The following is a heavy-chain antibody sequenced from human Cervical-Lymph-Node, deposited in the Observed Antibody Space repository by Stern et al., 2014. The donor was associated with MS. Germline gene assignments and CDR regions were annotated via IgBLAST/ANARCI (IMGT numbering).Heavy chain of an antibody. CDR3: TIDQGGIAVY. D-gene: IGHD6-19*01. Sequence: VHLVESGAEVKKPGSSVKVSCKASGGTFSMSTINWVRQAPGQGLEWMGGITPLFGTSNYAQKFQGRVTTIADESTNTAYMELTRLTSDDTAVYFCTIDQGGIAVYWGQGTLVTVSS. V-gene: IGHV1-69*01. J-gene: IGHJ4*02. CDR1: GGTFSMST. CDR2: ITPLFGTS.